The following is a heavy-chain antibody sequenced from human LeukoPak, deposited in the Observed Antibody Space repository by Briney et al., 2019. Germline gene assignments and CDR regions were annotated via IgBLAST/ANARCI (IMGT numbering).Heavy chain of an antibody. Sequence: ASVKVSCKASGYTFTSSDINWVRQAAGQGLEWMVWINPNSGRTGYAQKFQGRVTMTENTSISTAYMELSSLRFDDTAVYYCARGRSGLAAAGTYDYWGQGTLITVSS. CDR3: ARGRSGLAAAGTYDY. D-gene: IGHD6-25*01. CDR2: INPNSGRT. CDR1: GYTFTSSD. V-gene: IGHV1-8*01. J-gene: IGHJ4*02.